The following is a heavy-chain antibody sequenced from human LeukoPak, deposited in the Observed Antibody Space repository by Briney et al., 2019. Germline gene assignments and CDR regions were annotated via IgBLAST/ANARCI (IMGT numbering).Heavy chain of an antibody. CDR3: ARQVIPAAIEAFDI. CDR2: ISYSGST. J-gene: IGHJ3*02. D-gene: IGHD2-2*01. Sequence: PSETLSLTCTVSGDSITNYYWSWIRQPPGKGLEWIGYISYSGSTNYNPSLKSRVTISVDMSKNQFSLKLSSVTAADTAVYYCARQVIPAAIEAFDIWGQGTVVTVSS. CDR1: GDSITNYY. V-gene: IGHV4-59*01.